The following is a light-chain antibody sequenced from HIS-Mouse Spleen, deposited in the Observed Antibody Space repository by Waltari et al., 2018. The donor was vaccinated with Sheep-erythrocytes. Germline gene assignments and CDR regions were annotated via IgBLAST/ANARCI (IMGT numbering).Light chain of an antibody. CDR1: QSISSY. J-gene: IGKJ2*01. V-gene: IGKV1-39*01. CDR3: QHSYSTPYT. CDR2: AAS. Sequence: DIQMTQSPSSLSASVGDRVTITCRASQSISSYLNWYQQNPGQAPKLLIYAASSLQSGVPSRFSGSESGTDFTLTISSLQPEDFATYYCQHSYSTPYTFGQGTKLEIK.